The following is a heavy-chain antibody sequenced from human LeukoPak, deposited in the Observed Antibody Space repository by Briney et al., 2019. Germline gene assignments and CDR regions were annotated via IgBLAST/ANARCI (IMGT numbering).Heavy chain of an antibody. CDR2: IYNTGSA. J-gene: IGHJ5*02. CDR1: GASISSHY. V-gene: IGHV4-4*07. CDR3: AREYQLLRHNWFDP. Sequence: SETLSLTCNVSGASISSHYWNWIRQPAGKGLEWIGRIYNTGSANYNPSLKSRVTISVDTSKNQFSLKLSSVTAADTAVYYCAREYQLLRHNWFDPWGQGTLVTVSS. D-gene: IGHD2-2*01.